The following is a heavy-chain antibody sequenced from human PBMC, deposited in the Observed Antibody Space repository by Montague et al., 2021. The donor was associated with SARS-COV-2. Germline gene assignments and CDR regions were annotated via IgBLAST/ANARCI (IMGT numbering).Heavy chain of an antibody. CDR2: TYYRPRWSN. Sequence: CAISGDSVGSNSATRHWIRQSPSRGLAWLGRTYYRPRWSNDYAVSVRSRIIINPDTSTNQFSLQLSSVTPEDTAVYFCARERWAVGVSFDYWGQGTLVTVSS. J-gene: IGHJ4*02. CDR1: GDSVGSNSAT. CDR3: ARERWAVGVSFDY. D-gene: IGHD1-26*01. V-gene: IGHV6-1*01.